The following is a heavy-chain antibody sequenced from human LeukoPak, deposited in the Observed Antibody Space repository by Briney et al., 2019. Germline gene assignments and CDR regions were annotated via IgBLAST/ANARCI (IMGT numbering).Heavy chain of an antibody. CDR3: AKDRVVGASKGGDFDY. Sequence: GGSLRLSCAASGFTFSSYEMNWVRQAPGKGLEWVAFIRYDGSNKYYADSVKGRFTISRDNSKNTLYLQMNSLRAEDTAVYYCAKDRVVGASKGGDFDYWGQGTLVTVSS. J-gene: IGHJ4*02. CDR1: GFTFSSYE. D-gene: IGHD1-26*01. V-gene: IGHV3-30*02. CDR2: IRYDGSNK.